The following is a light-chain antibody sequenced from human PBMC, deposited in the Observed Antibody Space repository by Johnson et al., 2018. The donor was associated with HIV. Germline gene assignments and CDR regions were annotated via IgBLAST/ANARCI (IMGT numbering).Light chain of an antibody. CDR2: ENN. CDR1: SSNIGNNY. J-gene: IGLJ1*01. Sequence: QSVLTQPPSVSAAPGQKVTISCSGSSSNIGNNYVSWYRQLPGTAPKLLIYENNKRPSGIPDRFSGYKSGTSATLGITGLQTGDEADYYCGTWDSSLSAFYVFGTGTKVTVL. V-gene: IGLV1-51*02. CDR3: GTWDSSLSAFYV.